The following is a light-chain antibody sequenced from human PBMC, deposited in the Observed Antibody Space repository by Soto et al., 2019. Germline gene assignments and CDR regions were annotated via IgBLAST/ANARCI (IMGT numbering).Light chain of an antibody. V-gene: IGKV3-11*01. CDR2: DAS. CDR3: QQRSNWPSIT. Sequence: EIVLTQSPATLSLSPGERATLSCRASQSVSSYLAWYQQKPGQAPRLLIYDASTRATGMPARYSGSGSGTDFTLTISSLEPEDFAVYYCQQRSNWPSITFGQGTRLEIK. CDR1: QSVSSY. J-gene: IGKJ5*01.